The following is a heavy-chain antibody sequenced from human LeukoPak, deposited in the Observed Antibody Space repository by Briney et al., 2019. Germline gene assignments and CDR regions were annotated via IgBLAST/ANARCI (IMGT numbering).Heavy chain of an antibody. CDR2: ISYDGSNK. V-gene: IGHV3-30*04. D-gene: IGHD3-9*01. J-gene: IGHJ6*03. CDR1: GFTFSSYA. CDR3: AREAGDDILTGHLLYYYYYYMDV. Sequence: PGGSLRLSCAASGFTFSSYAMHWVRQAPGKGLEWVAVISYDGSNKYYADSVKGRFTISRDNSKNTLYLQMNSLRAEDTAVYYCAREAGDDILTGHLLYYYYYYMDVWGKGTTVTVSS.